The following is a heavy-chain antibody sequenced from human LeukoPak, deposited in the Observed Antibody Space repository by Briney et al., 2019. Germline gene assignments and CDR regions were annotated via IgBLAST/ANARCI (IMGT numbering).Heavy chain of an antibody. CDR3: AKDRGVRGGPAYYYMDV. J-gene: IGHJ6*03. Sequence: PGGSLRLSCAASGFTFSDYGMHWVRQAPGEGLEWVAFIRYDGTDKYYADSVKGRFTISRDNSKNTLYLQKNSLRAEDTAVYYCAKDRGVRGGPAYYYMDVWGKGTTVTVSS. D-gene: IGHD3-10*01. CDR1: GFTFSDYG. CDR2: IRYDGTDK. V-gene: IGHV3-30*02.